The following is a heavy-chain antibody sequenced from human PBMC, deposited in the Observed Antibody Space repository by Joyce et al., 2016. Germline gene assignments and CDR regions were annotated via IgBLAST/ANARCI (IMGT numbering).Heavy chain of an antibody. CDR2: ISYDGKNT. D-gene: IGHD1-14*01. V-gene: IGHV3-30*04. CDR3: PRDGPKTTWDPGYYFDF. Sequence: QVKLVESGGGVVQPGRSLRLSCVASGFTFCGDSMHWVRQAPGKGLDWVTIISYDGKNTYYGDSMKGRFTISRDNSKNTVYLQVDSLRTEDTAVYYCPRDGPKTTWDPGYYFDFWGQGTLVTVSS. J-gene: IGHJ4*02. CDR1: GFTFCGDS.